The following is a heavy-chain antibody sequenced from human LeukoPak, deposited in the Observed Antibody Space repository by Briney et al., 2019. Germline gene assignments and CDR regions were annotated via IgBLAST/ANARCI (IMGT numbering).Heavy chain of an antibody. V-gene: IGHV3-23*01. J-gene: IGHJ4*02. Sequence: GGSLRLSCSASGFTFSSYLMSWVRQTPGKGREWVSAISGSGADTYYVHSVKGRFTVSRHSSINKLHLHTNSLRATDKAVYYCAKGSEGSGWYTLDYWGQGTLVTVSS. CDR1: GFTFSSYL. CDR2: ISGSGADT. CDR3: AKGSEGSGWYTLDY. D-gene: IGHD6-19*01.